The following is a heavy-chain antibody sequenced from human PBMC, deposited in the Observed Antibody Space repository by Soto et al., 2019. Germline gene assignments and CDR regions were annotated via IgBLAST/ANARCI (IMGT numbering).Heavy chain of an antibody. Sequence: SETLSLTCTVSGGSISSGDYCWSWIRQPPGTGLEWIGYIYYSGSTYYNPSLESRVAISVDTSKNQFSLKLSSVTAADTAVYYCARADSSGYSYFDYWGQGSLVTVSS. CDR3: ARADSSGYSYFDY. D-gene: IGHD3-22*01. CDR1: GGSISSGDYC. J-gene: IGHJ4*02. CDR2: IYYSGST. V-gene: IGHV4-30-4*01.